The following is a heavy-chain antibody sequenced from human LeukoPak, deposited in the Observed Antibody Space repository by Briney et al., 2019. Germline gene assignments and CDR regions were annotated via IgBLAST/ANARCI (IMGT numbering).Heavy chain of an antibody. Sequence: GGSLRLSCTASGFTFGNFGMSWVRQAPGKGLQWVGFIRSKAYGGTTEYAASVKGRFTISRDDSTRIAYPQMNSLKTDDTGVYYCSRERYSYGPFDYWGQGTLVTVSS. CDR3: SRERYSYGPFDY. CDR1: GFTFGNFG. D-gene: IGHD5-18*01. V-gene: IGHV3-49*04. J-gene: IGHJ4*02. CDR2: IRSKAYGGTT.